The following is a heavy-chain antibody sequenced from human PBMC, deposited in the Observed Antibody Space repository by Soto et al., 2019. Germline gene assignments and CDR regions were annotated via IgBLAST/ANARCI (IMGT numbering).Heavy chain of an antibody. CDR2: ISWNSNSI. J-gene: IGHJ6*02. CDR1: GFTFDDYV. CDR3: AKDKSNGMDV. Sequence: SVRLSCATSGFTFDDYVMHWVRQAPGKGLEWVSSISWNSNSIVYADSVKGRFTISRDNAKNFLYLQMNSLRPEDTALYYCAKDKSNGMDVWGQGTTVTVSS. V-gene: IGHV3-9*01.